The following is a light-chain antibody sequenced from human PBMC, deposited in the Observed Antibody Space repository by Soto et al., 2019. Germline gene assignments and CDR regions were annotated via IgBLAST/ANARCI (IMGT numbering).Light chain of an antibody. J-gene: IGKJ3*01. CDR1: QSVTNNF. CDR3: QQYGTPLLT. CDR2: GAS. V-gene: IGKV3-20*01. Sequence: IVLTQSPGTLSLSPGERATLSCGASQSVTNNFLAWYQQKPGQAPRLLIYGASSRATGVPDRFSGSGSGTDFTLTISRLEPGDFAVYYCQQYGTPLLTFGPRTKVDIK.